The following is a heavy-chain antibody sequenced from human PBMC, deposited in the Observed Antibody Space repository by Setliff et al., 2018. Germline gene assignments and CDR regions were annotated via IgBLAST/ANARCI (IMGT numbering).Heavy chain of an antibody. V-gene: IGHV1-69*05. CDR1: GGTFSSYA. J-gene: IGHJ3*02. CDR2: IIPIFGTA. CDR3: ARDEWELVGLESAFDI. D-gene: IGHD1-26*01. Sequence: SVKVSCKASGGTFSSYAISWVRQAPGQGLEWMGGIIPIFGTANYAQKFQGRVTITTDESTSTAYMELSSLRSEDTAVYYCARDEWELVGLESAFDIWGQGTMVTVSS.